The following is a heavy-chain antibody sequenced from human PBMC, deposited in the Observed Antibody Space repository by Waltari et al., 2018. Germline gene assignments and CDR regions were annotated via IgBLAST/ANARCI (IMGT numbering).Heavy chain of an antibody. CDR1: GGSFSRYY. V-gene: IGHV4-34*01. CDR3: ARGRRKKYYDFWSGYSRWFDP. Sequence: QVQLQQRGAGPLKPSDTLFLSCAVYGGSFSRYYWRWIRQPPGQGLEWIGEINHSGSTNYNPSLKSRVTISVDTSKNQFSLKLSSVTAADTAVYYCARGRRKKYYDFWSGYSRWFDPWGQGTLVTVSS. J-gene: IGHJ5*02. D-gene: IGHD3-3*01. CDR2: INHSGST.